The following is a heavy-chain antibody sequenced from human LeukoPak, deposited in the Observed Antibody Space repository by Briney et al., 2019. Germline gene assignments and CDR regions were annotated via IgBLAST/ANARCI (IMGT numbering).Heavy chain of an antibody. V-gene: IGHV5-51*01. CDR2: IYPDGSDP. D-gene: IGHD4-23*01. Sequence: GESLKISCKGSGYSFASYSIGWVRQMPGKGLEWMGIIYPDGSDPRYSPSFQGQVTISADKSISTAYLQWSSLKASDTAMYYCARDDYGGWTVRFDYWGQGTLVTVSS. CDR1: GYSFASYS. J-gene: IGHJ4*02. CDR3: ARDDYGGWTVRFDY.